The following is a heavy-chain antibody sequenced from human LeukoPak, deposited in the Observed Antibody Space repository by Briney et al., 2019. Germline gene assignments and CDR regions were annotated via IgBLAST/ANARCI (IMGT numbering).Heavy chain of an antibody. CDR1: GGTFSSYA. CDR2: IIPIFGTA. V-gene: IGHV1-69*05. J-gene: IGHJ6*03. CDR3: ASSSDSSSSGDYYYYMDV. Sequence: SVKVSCKASGGTFSSYAISWVRQAPGQGLEWMGGIIPIFGTANYAQKFQGRVTITTDESTSTAYMVLSSLRSEDTAVYYCASSSDSSSSGDYYYYMDVWGKVTTVTVSS. D-gene: IGHD6-6*01.